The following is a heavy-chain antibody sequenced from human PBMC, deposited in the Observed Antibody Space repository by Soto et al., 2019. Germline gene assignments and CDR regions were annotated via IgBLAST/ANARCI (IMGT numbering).Heavy chain of an antibody. V-gene: IGHV3-30*18. CDR3: AKDYGSGWTMGDF. CDR2: ISYDGSNK. Sequence: SLRLSCAASGFTFRSYGMHWVRQAPGKGLEWVAVISYDGSNKFYADSVKGRFTISRDNSKNTLYLQVNSLRAEDTAMYYCAKDYGSGWTMGDFWGQGTLVTVSS. D-gene: IGHD6-19*01. J-gene: IGHJ4*02. CDR1: GFTFRSYG.